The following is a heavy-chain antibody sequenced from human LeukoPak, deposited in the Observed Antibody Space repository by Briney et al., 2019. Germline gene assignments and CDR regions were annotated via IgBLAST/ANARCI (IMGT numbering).Heavy chain of an antibody. J-gene: IGHJ4*02. CDR2: ISHDGREK. Sequence: GGSLRPSCAASGFTFSNYALHWVRQAPVKGLDWVAVISHDGREKFYADSVKGRFTISRDNSKNTLYLQMNSLRPEDTAIYYCARAVPGTENFDNWGQGTLVPVSS. CDR3: ARAVPGTENFDN. D-gene: IGHD6-19*01. CDR1: GFTFSNYA. V-gene: IGHV3-30*04.